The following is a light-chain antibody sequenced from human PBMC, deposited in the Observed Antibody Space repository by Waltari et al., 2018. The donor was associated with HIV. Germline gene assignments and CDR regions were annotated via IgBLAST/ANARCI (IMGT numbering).Light chain of an antibody. CDR2: DAS. CDR3: QQRVTWPHT. J-gene: IGKJ2*01. V-gene: IGKV3-11*01. CDR1: QDVDRY. Sequence: EIVLTQSPATLSLSPGASASLSCRASQDVDRYLAWYQQRPGQPPRLLIYDASSRATGVPPRFSGGGSGTDFFLTINSLEPEDFAIYFCQQRVTWPHTFGQGT.